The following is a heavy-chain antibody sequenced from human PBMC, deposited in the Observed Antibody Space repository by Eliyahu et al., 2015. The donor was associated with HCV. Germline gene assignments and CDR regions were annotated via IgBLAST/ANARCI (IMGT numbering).Heavy chain of an antibody. CDR2: IWYDGSNK. CDR3: ARDSTIWGQGGAFDI. D-gene: IGHD7-27*01. Sequence: QVQLVESGGGVVQPGRSLRLSCAASGFTFSSYGMHWVRQAPGKGLEWVAVIWYDGSNKYYADSVKGRFTISRDNSKNTLYLQMNSLRAEDTAVYYCARDSTIWGQGGAFDIWGQGTMVTVSS. CDR1: GFTFSSYG. J-gene: IGHJ3*02. V-gene: IGHV3-33*01.